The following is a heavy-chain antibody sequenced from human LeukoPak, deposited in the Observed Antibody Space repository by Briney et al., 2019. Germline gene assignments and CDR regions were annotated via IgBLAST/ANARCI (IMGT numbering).Heavy chain of an antibody. V-gene: IGHV4-39*01. CDR1: GGSISDSSYY. CDR2: IYYSGST. J-gene: IGHJ4*02. D-gene: IGHD6-13*01. Sequence: SETLSLTCTVSGGSISDSSYYWGWIRQPPGKDLEWIGSIYYSGSTYYSPSLKSRVTMSVDTSKNQFSLKLTSVTAADTAVYYCARRAAAAGDIWGQGTLVAVPS. CDR3: ARRAAAAGDI.